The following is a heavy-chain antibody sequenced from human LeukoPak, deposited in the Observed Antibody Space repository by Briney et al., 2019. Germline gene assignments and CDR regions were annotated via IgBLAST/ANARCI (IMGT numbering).Heavy chain of an antibody. J-gene: IGHJ4*02. CDR2: INPSGGST. CDR3: ARATMIVPPDY. V-gene: IGHV1-46*01. Sequence: ASVKVSCKASGYTFTSYYMHWVRQAPGQGLEWMGIINPSGGSTSYAQKFQGRVTMTRDMSTCTVYMELSSLKSEDTAVYYCARATMIVPPDYWGQGTLVTVSS. CDR1: GYTFTSYY. D-gene: IGHD3-22*01.